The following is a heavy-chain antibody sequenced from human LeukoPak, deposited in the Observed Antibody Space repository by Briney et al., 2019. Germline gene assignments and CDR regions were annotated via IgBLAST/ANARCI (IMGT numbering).Heavy chain of an antibody. D-gene: IGHD6-13*01. CDR1: GGSISSGGYY. J-gene: IGHJ4*02. CDR2: IYYSGST. Sequence: SQTLSLTCTVSGGSISSGGYYWSWIRQHPGKGLEWIGYIYYSGSTYYNPSLKSRVTISVDTSKNQFSLKLSSVTAADTAVYYCARTIAAAGTPYYFDYWGQGTLVTVSS. V-gene: IGHV4-31*03. CDR3: ARTIAAAGTPYYFDY.